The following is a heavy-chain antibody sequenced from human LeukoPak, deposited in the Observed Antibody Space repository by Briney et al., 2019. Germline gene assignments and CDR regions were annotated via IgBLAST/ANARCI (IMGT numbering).Heavy chain of an antibody. Sequence: SETLSLTCTVSGDSISSYYWSWIRQPPGKGLEWIGYIYYSGSTNYNPSLKSRVTISVDTSKNQFSLKLSSVTAADTAVYYCARDAGYCSGGSCPPRQYYYYGMDVWGQGTTVTVSS. CDR3: ARDAGYCSGGSCPPRQYYYYGMDV. D-gene: IGHD2-15*01. V-gene: IGHV4-59*01. CDR1: GDSISSYY. J-gene: IGHJ6*02. CDR2: IYYSGST.